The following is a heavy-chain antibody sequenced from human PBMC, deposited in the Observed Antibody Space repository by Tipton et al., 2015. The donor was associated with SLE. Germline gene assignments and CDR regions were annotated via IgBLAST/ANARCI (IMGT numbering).Heavy chain of an antibody. CDR2: ISYSGST. D-gene: IGHD3-22*01. CDR1: GGSISSHY. CDR3: TRDPYYYDSSGSPYSY. V-gene: IGHV4-59*11. J-gene: IGHJ4*02. Sequence: TLSLTCTVSGGSISSHYWSWIRQPPGKALEWIGYISYSGSTYYNPSLKSRVTILVDTSKNEVSLELRSVTGTDTAVYYCTRDPYYYDSSGSPYSYWGQGTLVTVSS.